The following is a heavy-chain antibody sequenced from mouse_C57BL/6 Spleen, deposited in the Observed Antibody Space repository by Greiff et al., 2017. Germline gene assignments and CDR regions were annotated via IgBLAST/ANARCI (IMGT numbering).Heavy chain of an antibody. J-gene: IGHJ1*03. D-gene: IGHD1-1*01. CDR1: GYTFTDYE. CDR2: IDPETGGT. V-gene: IGHV1-15*01. CDR3: TVVAHWYFDV. Sequence: VQLQQSGAELVRPGASVTLSCKASGYTFTDYEMHWVKQTPVHGLEWIGAIDPETGGTAYNQKFKGKAILTADKSSSTAYMELRSLTSEDSAVYYCTVVAHWYFDVGGTGTTVTVSS.